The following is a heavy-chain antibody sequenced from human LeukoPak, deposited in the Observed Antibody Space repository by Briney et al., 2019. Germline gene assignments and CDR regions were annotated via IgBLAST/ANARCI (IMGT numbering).Heavy chain of an antibody. Sequence: GESLKIPCKGSGYSFTNYWIGWVRQMPGKGLEWMGIIYPGDSDTRYSPSFQGQVTISADKSITTAYLQWSSLKASDTAMYYCARHYDYYDSSGDKTGFDYWGQGTLVTVSS. V-gene: IGHV5-51*01. CDR3: ARHYDYYDSSGDKTGFDY. J-gene: IGHJ4*01. CDR1: GYSFTNYW. CDR2: IYPGDSDT. D-gene: IGHD3-22*01.